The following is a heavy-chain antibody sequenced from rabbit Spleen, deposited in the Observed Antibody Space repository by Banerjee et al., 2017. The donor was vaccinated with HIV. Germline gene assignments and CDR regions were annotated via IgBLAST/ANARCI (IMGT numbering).Heavy chain of an antibody. CDR1: GVSFSANSY. D-gene: IGHD8-1*01. CDR2: IDTGSSGFT. J-gene: IGHJ6*01. CDR3: ARDTGSSFSSYGMDL. Sequence: QSLEESGGDLVKPGASLTLTCTASGVSFSANSYMCWVRQAPGKGLEWIACIDTGSSGFTYFASWAKGRFTISKTSSTTVTLQLNSLTAADTATYFCARDTGSSFSSYGMDLWGPGTLVTVS. V-gene: IGHV1S40*01.